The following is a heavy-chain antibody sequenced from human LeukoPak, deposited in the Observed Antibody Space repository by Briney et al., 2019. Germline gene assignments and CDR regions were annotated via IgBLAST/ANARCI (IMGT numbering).Heavy chain of an antibody. CDR2: ISSNGGST. V-gene: IGHV3-64*01. CDR3: PRDRSARRGYYYCYYMDV. CDR1: GFTFSSYA. Sequence: GGSLRLSCAASGFTFSSYAMHWVRQAPGKGLEYVSAISSNGGSTYYANSVKGRFTISRDNSKNTLYLQMGSLRAEDMAVYYCPRDRSARRGYYYCYYMDVWGKGTTVTVSS. D-gene: IGHD1-26*01. J-gene: IGHJ6*03.